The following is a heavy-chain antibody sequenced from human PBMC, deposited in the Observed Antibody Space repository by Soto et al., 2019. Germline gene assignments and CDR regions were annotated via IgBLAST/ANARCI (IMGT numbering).Heavy chain of an antibody. CDR3: ARGPRSSEDY. J-gene: IGHJ4*02. D-gene: IGHD6-6*01. CDR2: INHSGST. Sequence: PSEGRAVTSALYGRSFSGYYSSLIRQPPGKGLEWIGEINHSGSTNYNPSLKSRVTISVDTSKNQFSLKLSSVTAADTAVYYCARGPRSSEDYWGKGTLVTVSS. V-gene: IGHV4-34*01. CDR1: GRSFSGYY.